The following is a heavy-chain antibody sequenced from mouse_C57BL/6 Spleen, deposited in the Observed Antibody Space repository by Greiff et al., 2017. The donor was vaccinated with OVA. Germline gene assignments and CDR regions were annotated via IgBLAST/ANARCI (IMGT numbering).Heavy chain of an antibody. V-gene: IGHV1-69*01. Sequence: QVQLKQPGAELVMPGASVKLSCKASGYTFTSYWMHWVKQRPGQGLEWIGEIDPSDSYTNYNQKFKGKSTLTVDKSSSTAYMQLSSLTSEDSAVYYCARRGGSPYAMDYWGQGTSVTVSS. CDR2: IDPSDSYT. CDR3: ARRGGSPYAMDY. CDR1: GYTFTSYW. D-gene: IGHD1-1*01. J-gene: IGHJ4*01.